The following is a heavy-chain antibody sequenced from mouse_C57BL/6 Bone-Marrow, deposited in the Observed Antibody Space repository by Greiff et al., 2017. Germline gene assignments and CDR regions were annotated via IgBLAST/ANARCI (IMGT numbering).Heavy chain of an antibody. CDR1: GYAFSSSW. D-gene: IGHD2-12*01. J-gene: IGHJ4*01. V-gene: IGHV1-55*01. Sequence: QVQLQQSGPELVKPGASVKISCKASGYAFSSSWMNWVKQRPGQGLEWIGDIYPGSGSTNYNEKFKSKATLTVDTSSSTAYMQLSSLTSEDSAVYYCAAYYKDAMDYWGQGTSVTVSS. CDR2: IYPGSGST. CDR3: AAYYKDAMDY.